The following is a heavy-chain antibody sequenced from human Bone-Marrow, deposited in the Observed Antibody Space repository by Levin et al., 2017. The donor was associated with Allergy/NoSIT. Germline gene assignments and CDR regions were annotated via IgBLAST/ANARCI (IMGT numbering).Heavy chain of an antibody. CDR2: VSAYNGNT. V-gene: IGHV1-18*01. CDR3: AISPRIAVAGLFFDY. J-gene: IGHJ4*02. CDR1: GYTSSRHG. Sequence: GASVKVSCKTSGYTSSRHGISWVRQAPGQGLEWMGWVSAYNGNTNYAQKLQGRVTMTTDTSTFTAYMELRSLTSDDTALYYCAISPRIAVAGLFFDYWGQGTLVIVS. D-gene: IGHD6-19*01.